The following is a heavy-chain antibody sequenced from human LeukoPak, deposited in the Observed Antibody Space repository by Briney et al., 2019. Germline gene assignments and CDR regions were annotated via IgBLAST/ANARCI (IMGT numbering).Heavy chain of an antibody. CDR1: GGSFSGYY. D-gene: IGHD7-27*01. Sequence: ETLSLTCAVYGGSFSGYYWSWIRQPPGKGLEWVANMKQDGREKYLVDSVKGRFTISRDNAKNSVYLQMNSLGAEDTAVYYCVQDWAWGAFAYWGQGTLVTVSS. CDR3: VQDWAWGAFAY. CDR2: MKQDGREK. V-gene: IGHV3-7*03. J-gene: IGHJ4*02.